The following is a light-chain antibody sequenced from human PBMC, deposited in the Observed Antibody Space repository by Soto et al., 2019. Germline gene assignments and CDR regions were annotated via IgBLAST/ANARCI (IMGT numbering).Light chain of an antibody. CDR1: QSVSNNY. CDR3: QQYGSSGT. CDR2: GAS. Sequence: EIGLTQSPGTVSLSPGERDTLPCRASQSVSNNYLAWYQQKPGQAPRLLIYGASNRATGIPDRFSGSGSGTDFTLTISRLEPEDFAVYYCQQYGSSGTFGQGTKVDVK. J-gene: IGKJ1*01. V-gene: IGKV3-20*01.